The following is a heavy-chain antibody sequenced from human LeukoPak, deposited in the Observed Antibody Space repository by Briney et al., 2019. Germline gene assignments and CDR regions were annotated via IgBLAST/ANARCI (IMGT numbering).Heavy chain of an antibody. CDR1: GGSISSGSYY. D-gene: IGHD3-10*01. CDR2: IYYSGST. V-gene: IGHV4-30-4*08. Sequence: PSQTLSLTCTVSGGSISSGSYYWSWIRQPPGKGLEWIGYIYYSGSTYYNPSLKSRVTISVDTSKNQFSLKLSSVTAADTAVYYCARGGYYYGSGSYFHGEFDYWGQGTLVTVSS. CDR3: ARGGYYYGSGSYFHGEFDY. J-gene: IGHJ4*02.